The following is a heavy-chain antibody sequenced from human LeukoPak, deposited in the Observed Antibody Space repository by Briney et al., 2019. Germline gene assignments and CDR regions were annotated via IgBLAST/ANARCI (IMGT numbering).Heavy chain of an antibody. V-gene: IGHV3-23*01. CDR3: AKLTDSNSAC. D-gene: IGHD3-22*01. J-gene: IGHJ4*02. Sequence: GGFLRLSCAASGFTFSSYAMSWVRQAPGKGLEWVSAISYSGGSTFYADSVKGRFTISRDNSKNTLYLQINSLRADDTAVYYCAKLTDSNSACWGQGTLVTVSS. CDR2: ISYSGGST. CDR1: GFTFSSYA.